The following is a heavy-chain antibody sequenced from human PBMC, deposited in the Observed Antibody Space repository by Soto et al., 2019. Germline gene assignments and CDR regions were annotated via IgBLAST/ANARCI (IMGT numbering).Heavy chain of an antibody. Sequence: ASVKVSCKASGYTFTGYYMHWVRQAPGQGLEWMGWINPNSGGTNYAQKFQGRVTMTRDTSISTAYMELSRLRSDDTAVYYCARGYYDSSGYYIYYYYGMDVWGQGTTVTVSS. D-gene: IGHD3-22*01. CDR1: GYTFTGYY. CDR3: ARGYYDSSGYYIYYYYGMDV. CDR2: INPNSGGT. J-gene: IGHJ6*02. V-gene: IGHV1-2*02.